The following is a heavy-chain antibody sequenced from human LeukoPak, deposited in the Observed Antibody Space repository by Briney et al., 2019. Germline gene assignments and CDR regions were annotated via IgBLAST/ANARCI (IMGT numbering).Heavy chain of an antibody. Sequence: SETLSLTCSVSGGSISGHYWTWILQPPGKGLEWIGQIHYTGKPDYNPSLKSRITISVDTSENQVSLQVSSVTAADSAIYYCARFGVDYDMDVWGHGTTVTVFS. D-gene: IGHD3-16*01. J-gene: IGHJ6*02. CDR2: IHYTGKP. CDR1: GGSISGHY. CDR3: ARFGVDYDMDV. V-gene: IGHV4-59*11.